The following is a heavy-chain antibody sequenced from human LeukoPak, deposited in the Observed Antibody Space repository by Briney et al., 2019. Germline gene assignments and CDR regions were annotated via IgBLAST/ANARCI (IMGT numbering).Heavy chain of an antibody. Sequence: GESLKISCKGSGYSFTSYWIGWVRQMPGKGLEWMGIIYPGDSDTRYSPSFQGQVTISADKSISTAYLQWSSLKASDTAMYYCARQFTDYYDSSGYIDYWGQGTLVTVSS. D-gene: IGHD3-22*01. CDR2: IYPGDSDT. CDR3: ARQFTDYYDSSGYIDY. CDR1: GYSFTSYW. V-gene: IGHV5-51*01. J-gene: IGHJ4*02.